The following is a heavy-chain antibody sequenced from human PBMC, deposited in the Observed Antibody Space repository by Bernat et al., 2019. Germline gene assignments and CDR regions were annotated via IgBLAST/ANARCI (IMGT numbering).Heavy chain of an antibody. J-gene: IGHJ6*02. CDR3: ARGSRYYDFWSGYPKDYGMDV. D-gene: IGHD3-3*01. Sequence: QVQLVQSGAEVKKPGSSVKVSCKASGGTFSSYAISWVRQAPGQGLEWMGGIIPIFGIANYAQKFQGRVTITADKSTSTAYMELSSLRSEDTAVYYCARGSRYYDFWSGYPKDYGMDVWGQGTTVTVSS. CDR2: IIPIFGIA. CDR1: GGTFSSYA. V-gene: IGHV1-69*14.